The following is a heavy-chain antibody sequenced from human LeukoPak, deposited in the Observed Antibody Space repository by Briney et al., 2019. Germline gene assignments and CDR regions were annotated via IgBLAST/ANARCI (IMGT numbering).Heavy chain of an antibody. CDR3: ARGRPLREWRRMKGYFDY. Sequence: SETLSLTCAVSGDSISSGHYSWSWIRQPPGKGLEWIGYIYYSGSTYYNPSLKSRVTISVDTSKNQFSLKLSSVTAADTAVYYCARGRPLREWRRMKGYFDYWGQGTLVTVSS. CDR2: IYYSGST. J-gene: IGHJ4*02. D-gene: IGHD4-17*01. V-gene: IGHV4-30-4*07. CDR1: GDSISSGHYS.